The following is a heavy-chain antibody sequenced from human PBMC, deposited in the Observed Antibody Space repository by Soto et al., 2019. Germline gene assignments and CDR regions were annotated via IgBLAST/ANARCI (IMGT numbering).Heavy chain of an antibody. CDR3: AAETGADTFDY. V-gene: IGHV1-2*02. J-gene: IGHJ4*02. D-gene: IGHD1-1*01. CDR2: IRPKSGET. Sequence: QVQLVQSGAEVEEPGASVKVSCKASGYNFNDYFMHWMRQAPGQGLEWMGWIRPKSGETKYEQKFQGRVTMTSDTYISTAYMQLTMVTSDDTAVYFCAAETGADTFDYWGQGTLVTVST. CDR1: GYNFNDYF.